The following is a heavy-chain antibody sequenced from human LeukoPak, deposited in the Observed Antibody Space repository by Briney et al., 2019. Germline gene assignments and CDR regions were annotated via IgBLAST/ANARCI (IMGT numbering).Heavy chain of an antibody. Sequence: GASVKVPCKASGYTFTSYGIRWVRQAPGQGLEWMGWISAYNGNTNYAQKLQGRVTMTTDTSTSTAYMELRSLRSDDPVVYYCERDNLVGYYDCSGYHDYRGQGTLVTVSS. CDR2: ISAYNGNT. CDR1: GYTFTSYG. J-gene: IGHJ4*02. CDR3: ERDNLVGYYDCSGYHDY. V-gene: IGHV1-18*01. D-gene: IGHD3-22*01.